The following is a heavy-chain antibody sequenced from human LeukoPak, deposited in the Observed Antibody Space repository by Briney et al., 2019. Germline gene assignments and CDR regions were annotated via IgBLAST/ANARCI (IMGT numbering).Heavy chain of an antibody. CDR2: ISYDGSNK. Sequence: GGSLRLSCAASGFTFSSYAMHWVRQAPGKGLEWVAVISYDGSNKYYADSVKGRFTISRDNSKNTLYLQMNSLGAEDTAVYYCARAAVVVPAARGALYNWFDPWGQGTLVTVSS. CDR1: GFTFSSYA. D-gene: IGHD2-2*01. CDR3: ARAAVVVPAARGALYNWFDP. V-gene: IGHV3-30*01. J-gene: IGHJ5*02.